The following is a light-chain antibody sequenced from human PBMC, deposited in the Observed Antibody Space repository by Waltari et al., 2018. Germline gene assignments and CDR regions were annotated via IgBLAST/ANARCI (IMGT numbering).Light chain of an antibody. CDR1: QSVSDW. CDR2: EAS. Sequence: DIQMTQSPSTLSASVGDTVTITCRASQSVSDWLAWYQHKPGKAPKVLIYEASSLKSGVPSRFSGSGSGTEFTLTISSLQPEDFATYYCQQYNDYGTWTFGQGTKVEIK. V-gene: IGKV1-5*03. CDR3: QQYNDYGTWT. J-gene: IGKJ1*01.